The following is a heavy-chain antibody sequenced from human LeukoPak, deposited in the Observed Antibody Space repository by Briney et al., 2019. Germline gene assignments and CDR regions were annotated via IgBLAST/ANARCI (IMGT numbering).Heavy chain of an antibody. CDR3: ARDGGYSYGKKGCFEK. J-gene: IGHJ4*02. Sequence: GGSLRLSCAASGFTFDDYAMHWVRQAPGKGLEWVSLISWDGGSTYYADSVKGRFTISRDNAKNSLYLQMNGLRAEDTAVYYCARDGGYSYGKKGCFEKWGQGTLVTVSS. CDR2: ISWDGGST. V-gene: IGHV3-43D*03. CDR1: GFTFDDYA. D-gene: IGHD5-18*01.